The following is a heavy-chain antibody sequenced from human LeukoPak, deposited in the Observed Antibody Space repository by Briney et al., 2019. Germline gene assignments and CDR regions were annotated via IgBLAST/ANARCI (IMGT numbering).Heavy chain of an antibody. J-gene: IGHJ5*02. CDR3: ARKQGGQLVNTRRWFDP. Sequence: PSETLSLTCTVSGGSISTFYWSWIRQPAGKGLEWIGHIYTRGSTNYNPSLKSRVTMSVDTSKNQFSLKLTSVTAADTAVYYCARKQGGQLVNTRRWFDPWGQGTLVTVSS. CDR1: GGSISTFY. D-gene: IGHD6-13*01. V-gene: IGHV4-4*07. CDR2: IYTRGST.